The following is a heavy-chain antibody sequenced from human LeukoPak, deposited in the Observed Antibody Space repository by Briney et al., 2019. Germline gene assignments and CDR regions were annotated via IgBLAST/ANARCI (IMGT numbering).Heavy chain of an antibody. D-gene: IGHD3-22*01. CDR3: AKDRDLYYYDSSGMLGY. V-gene: IGHV1-3*03. CDR2: INAGNGNT. CDR1: GYTFTSYA. J-gene: IGHJ4*02. Sequence: GASVKVSCKASGYTFTSYAMHWVRQAPGQRLEWMGWINAGNGNTKYSQEFQGRVTISRDTSASTVYMELSSLRSEDMAVYYCAKDRDLYYYDSSGMLGYWGQGTLVTVSS.